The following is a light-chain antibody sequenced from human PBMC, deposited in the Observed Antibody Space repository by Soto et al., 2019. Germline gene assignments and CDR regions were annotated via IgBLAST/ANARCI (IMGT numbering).Light chain of an antibody. CDR2: SND. CDR3: ASWDDSLNGQV. CDR1: SSNIASNT. V-gene: IGLV1-44*01. Sequence: HSVLTQPPSASGTPGQRVTVSCSGSSSNIASNTVNWYQQLPGTAPKLLIYSNDQRPSGVPDRFSASKSGTSASLAISGLQSEDEADYYCASWDDSLNGQVFGTGTKVTVX. J-gene: IGLJ1*01.